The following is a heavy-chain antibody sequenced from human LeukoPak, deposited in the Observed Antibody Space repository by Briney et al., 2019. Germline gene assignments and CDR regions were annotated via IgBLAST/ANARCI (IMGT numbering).Heavy chain of an antibody. CDR3: ARGGITMVRGVITPYYFDY. J-gene: IGHJ4*02. D-gene: IGHD3-10*01. V-gene: IGHV1-69*13. CDR1: GGTFSSYA. CDR2: IIPIFGTA. Sequence: GASVKVSCKASGGTFSSYAISWVRQAPGQGLEWMGRIIPIFGTANYAQNFQGRVTITADESTSTAYMELSSLRSEDTAVYYCARGGITMVRGVITPYYFDYWGQGTLVTVSS.